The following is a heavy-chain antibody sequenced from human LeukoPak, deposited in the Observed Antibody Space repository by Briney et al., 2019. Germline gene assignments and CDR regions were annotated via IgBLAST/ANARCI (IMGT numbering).Heavy chain of an antibody. D-gene: IGHD3-22*01. CDR2: INHSGST. CDR3: ARIMADDSSGYYYYYYYMDV. CDR1: GGSSSGYY. J-gene: IGHJ6*03. Sequence: PSETLSLTCAVYGGSSSGYYWSWIRQPPGKGLEWIGEINHSGSTNYNPSLKSRVTISVDTSKNQFSLKLSSVTAADTAVYYCARIMADDSSGYYYYYYYMDVWGKGTTVTVSS. V-gene: IGHV4-34*01.